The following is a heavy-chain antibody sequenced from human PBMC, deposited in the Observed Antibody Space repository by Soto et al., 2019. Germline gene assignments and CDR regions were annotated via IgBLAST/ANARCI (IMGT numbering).Heavy chain of an antibody. CDR3: ARVRRGQLDY. CDR2: INVFNGDP. J-gene: IGHJ4*02. Sequence: GPEVKKPGASIKVSCKASGYLFTDYGIAWVRQAPGQGLEWMGWINVFNGDPRYAPNLQGRVTMTKDTSTNTASMELRSLRSYDTAVYFCARVRRGQLDYWGQGSLVTVSS. D-gene: IGHD1-1*01. CDR1: GYLFTDYG. V-gene: IGHV1-18*01.